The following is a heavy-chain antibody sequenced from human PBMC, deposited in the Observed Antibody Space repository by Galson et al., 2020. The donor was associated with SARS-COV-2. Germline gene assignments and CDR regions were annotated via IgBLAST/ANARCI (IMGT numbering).Heavy chain of an antibody. CDR2: ISHSGST. Sequence: SETLSLTCAVYGGSFSDYSWTWVRQPPGKGLEWIGEISHSGSTNYSPPLKSRVFMSVDTSKNQFSLKLSSVTAADTAVYYWARGGSWPIMVFDYYYFYMDVWGKGTTVTVSS. CDR3: ARGGSWPIMVFDYYYFYMDV. CDR1: GGSFSDYS. D-gene: IGHD2-8*01. V-gene: IGHV4-34*01. J-gene: IGHJ6*03.